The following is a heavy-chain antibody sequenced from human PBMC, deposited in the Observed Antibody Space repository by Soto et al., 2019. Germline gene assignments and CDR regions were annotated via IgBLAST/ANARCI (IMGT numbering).Heavy chain of an antibody. CDR3: ARGGFSGSGSFIQGDY. D-gene: IGHD3-10*01. V-gene: IGHV3-74*01. Sequence: EVQLVESGGGLVQPGGSLRLSCAASGFTFSSYGMHWVRQAPGKGLVWVSRIKSDGSNINYADSVKGRFTISRDNAKNTQYLQMNSLRAEDTAIYYCARGGFSGSGSFIQGDYWGQGTLVTVSS. J-gene: IGHJ4*02. CDR2: IKSDGSNI. CDR1: GFTFSSYG.